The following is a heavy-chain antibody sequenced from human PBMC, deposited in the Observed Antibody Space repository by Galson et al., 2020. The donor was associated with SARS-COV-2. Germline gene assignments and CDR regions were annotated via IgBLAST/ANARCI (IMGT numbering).Heavy chain of an antibody. Sequence: PQTLSLTCAVYGGSFSGAYWSWIRQSPGKGLEWLGEINHIGTTNPNPSPKSRVTLSVDKSKNQFSLRLTSVTAADTAVYYCARFPYYYDSGTSSLLYYGMDAWGQGTTVAVSS. D-gene: IGHD3-10*01. J-gene: IGHJ6*02. CDR2: INHIGTT. CDR1: GGSFSGAY. CDR3: ARFPYYYDSGTSSLLYYGMDA. V-gene: IGHV4-34*01.